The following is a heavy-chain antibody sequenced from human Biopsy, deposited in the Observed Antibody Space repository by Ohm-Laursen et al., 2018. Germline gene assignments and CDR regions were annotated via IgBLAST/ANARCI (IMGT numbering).Heavy chain of an antibody. Sequence: GASVKVSCKASGGTFINYAISWVRQAPGQGLEWMGGIIPMFGTASYAQMFQGRVTISADESTSTSYMELSSLTTEDTAIYYCARGPHSGSHSCFDYWGRGTLVTASS. V-gene: IGHV1-69*13. J-gene: IGHJ4*02. CDR2: IIPMFGTA. CDR1: GGTFINYA. CDR3: ARGPHSGSHSCFDY. D-gene: IGHD1-26*01.